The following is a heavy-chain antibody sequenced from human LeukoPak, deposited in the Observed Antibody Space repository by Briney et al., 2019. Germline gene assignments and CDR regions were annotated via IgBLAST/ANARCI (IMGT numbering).Heavy chain of an antibody. V-gene: IGHV3-23*01. CDR1: GFTFSSYG. J-gene: IGHJ5*02. CDR3: AKVLTYYYGSGSYAGWFDP. CDR2: ISGSGGST. Sequence: GGSLRLSCAASGFTFSSYGMSWVRQAPGKGLEWVSAISGSGGSTYYADSVKGRFTISRDNSKNTLYLQMTSLRAEDTAVYYCAKVLTYYYGSGSYAGWFDPWGQGTLVTVSS. D-gene: IGHD3-10*01.